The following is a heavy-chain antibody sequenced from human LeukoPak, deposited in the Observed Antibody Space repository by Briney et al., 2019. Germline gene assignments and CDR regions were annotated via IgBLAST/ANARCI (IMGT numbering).Heavy chain of an antibody. V-gene: IGHV1-18*01. CDR1: GYTFTSYG. D-gene: IGHD3-10*01. J-gene: IGHJ5*02. CDR3: ARYITMVRGGSWFDP. CDR2: ISAYNGNT. Sequence: AAVKVSCKASGYTFTSYGISWVRQAPGQGLEWMGWISAYNGNTNYAQKLQGRVTMTTDTSTSTAYMELRGLRSEDTAVYYCARYITMVRGGSWFDPWGQGTLVTVSS.